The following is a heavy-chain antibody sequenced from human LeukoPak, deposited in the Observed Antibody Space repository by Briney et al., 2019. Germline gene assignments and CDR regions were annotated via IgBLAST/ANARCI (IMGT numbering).Heavy chain of an antibody. CDR2: ISAYNGNT. CDR1: GYTFTSYG. CDR3: ARIYDFWSGYPYWYFDL. J-gene: IGHJ2*01. Sequence: ALVKVSCKASGYTFTSYGISWVRQAPGQGLEWMGWISAYNGNTNYAQKLQGRVTMTTDTSTSTAYMELRSLRSDDTAVYYCARIYDFWSGYPYWYFDLWGRGTLVTVSS. V-gene: IGHV1-18*01. D-gene: IGHD3-3*01.